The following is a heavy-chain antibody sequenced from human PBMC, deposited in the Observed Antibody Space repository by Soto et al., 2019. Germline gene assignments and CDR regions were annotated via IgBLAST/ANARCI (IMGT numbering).Heavy chain of an antibody. Sequence: GGSLRLSCAASGFTFSDYYMSWIRQAPGKGLEWVSYISSSGSTIYYADSVKGRFTISRDNAKNSLYLQMNSLRAEDTAVYYCARAVPVYYYGSGTSRKGYYYYMDVWGKGTTVTVSS. CDR3: ARAVPVYYYGSGTSRKGYYYYMDV. J-gene: IGHJ6*03. D-gene: IGHD3-10*01. CDR1: GFTFSDYY. V-gene: IGHV3-11*01. CDR2: ISSSGSTI.